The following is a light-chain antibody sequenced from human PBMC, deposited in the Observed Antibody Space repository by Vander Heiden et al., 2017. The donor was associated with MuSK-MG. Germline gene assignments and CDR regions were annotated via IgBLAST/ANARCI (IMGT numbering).Light chain of an antibody. CDR1: RSNIGSNT. J-gene: IGLJ2*01. Sequence: QSVLTQPPSASGSPGQRVSISCSGSRSNIGSNTVNWYQQLPGTAPKLLMYNFNQRPPGVPDRFSGSKSGTSASLAISGLLPEDEADYYCAAWDDNLNGPVFGGGTKLTVL. CDR3: AAWDDNLNGPV. CDR2: NFN. V-gene: IGLV1-44*01.